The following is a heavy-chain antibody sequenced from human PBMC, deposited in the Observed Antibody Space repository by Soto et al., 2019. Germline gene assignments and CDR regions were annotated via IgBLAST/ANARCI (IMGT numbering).Heavy chain of an antibody. V-gene: IGHV4-30-4*01. Sequence: SETLSLTCTVSGGSISSGDYYWSWIRQPPGKGLEWIGYIYYSGSTYYNPSLKSRVTISVDTSKNQFSLKLSSVTAADTAVYYCARAETYYDFWGGHWFDPWGQGTLVTVSS. CDR2: IYYSGST. D-gene: IGHD3-3*01. CDR1: GGSISSGDYY. CDR3: ARAETYYDFWGGHWFDP. J-gene: IGHJ5*02.